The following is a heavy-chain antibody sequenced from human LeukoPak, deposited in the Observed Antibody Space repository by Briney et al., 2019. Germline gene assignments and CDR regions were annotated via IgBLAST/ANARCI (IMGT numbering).Heavy chain of an antibody. CDR2: IRSNGETA. CDR1: GFTFSSIA. J-gene: IGHJ4*02. Sequence: PGGSLRLSCAASGFTFSSIAMSWVRQAPGKGLEWVSAIRSNGETAYNVASVKGRFTISRDKARQTLYLQMNSLRVEDTAIYYCAKRQEVDDGVFDSWGQGTLVTVSS. D-gene: IGHD1-1*01. V-gene: IGHV3-23*01. CDR3: AKRQEVDDGVFDS.